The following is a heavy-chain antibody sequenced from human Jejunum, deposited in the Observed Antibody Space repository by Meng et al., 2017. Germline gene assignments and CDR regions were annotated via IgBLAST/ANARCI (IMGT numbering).Heavy chain of an antibody. D-gene: IGHD4-23*01. J-gene: IGHJ4*02. CDR1: GFTFSGVS. Sequence: LVESGGGVVQPGGSLRLSCAASGFTFSGVSMSWVRQAPGKGLEWISVFTGSNNTYYADSVKGRFTVSRDDSKNTLFLQMNSLRGEDTAVYYCARLVKSWGQGTLVTVSS. CDR2: FTGSNNT. V-gene: IGHV3-23*04. CDR3: ARLVKS.